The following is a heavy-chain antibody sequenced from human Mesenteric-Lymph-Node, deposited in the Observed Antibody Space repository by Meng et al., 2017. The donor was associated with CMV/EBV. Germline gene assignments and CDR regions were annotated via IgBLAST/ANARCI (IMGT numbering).Heavy chain of an antibody. Sequence: GGSLRLSCAASGFNFTDYYMSWIRQAPGKGLEWVAYISSSANTIYYADSVKGRFTISRDNAKNSLYLQMNSLRAEDTAVYYCVRVGHWLAYDYWGQGTLVTVSS. CDR1: GFNFTDYY. CDR2: ISSSANTI. J-gene: IGHJ4*02. CDR3: VRVGHWLAYDY. D-gene: IGHD6-19*01. V-gene: IGHV3-11*01.